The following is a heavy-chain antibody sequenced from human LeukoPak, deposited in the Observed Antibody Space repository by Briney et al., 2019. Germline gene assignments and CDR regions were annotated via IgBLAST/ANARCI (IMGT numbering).Heavy chain of an antibody. CDR1: GYTFTDYY. CDR3: AREEVIAAAGPTLDY. Sequence: ASVKVSCKASGYTFTDYYMHWVRQAPGQGLEWMGWINPNSGGTNYAQKFQGRVTMTKDTSISTAYMELSRLRSDDTAVFYCAREEVIAAAGPTLDYWGQGALVTVSS. V-gene: IGHV1-2*02. CDR2: INPNSGGT. J-gene: IGHJ4*02. D-gene: IGHD6-13*01.